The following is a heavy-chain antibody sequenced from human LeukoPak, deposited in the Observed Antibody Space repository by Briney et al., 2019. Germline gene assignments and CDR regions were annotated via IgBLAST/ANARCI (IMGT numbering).Heavy chain of an antibody. CDR1: GYTFTGYY. CDR3: ARDHGYCSSTSCYPSFDY. V-gene: IGHV1-2*02. J-gene: IGHJ4*02. CDR2: INPNSGGT. Sequence: ASVKVSCKASGYTFTGYYMHWVRQAPGQGLEWMGWINPNSGGTNYAQKFQGRVTMTRDTSISTAYMELSSLRSEDTAVYYCARDHGYCSSTSCYPSFDYWGQGTLVTVSS. D-gene: IGHD2-2*03.